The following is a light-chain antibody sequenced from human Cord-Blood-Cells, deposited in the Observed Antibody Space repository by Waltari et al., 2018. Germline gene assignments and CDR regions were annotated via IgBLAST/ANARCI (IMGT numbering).Light chain of an antibody. J-gene: IGLJ2*01. CDR3: CSYAGSTV. CDR1: SSDVGRYNL. CDR2: EGS. Sequence: QSALTQPASVSGSPGQSITISCTGTSSDVGRYNLVSWYQQHPGKAPKLMIYEGSKRPSGVSHRFSGSTSGNTASLTISGLQAEDEADYYCCSYAGSTVFGGGTKLTVL. V-gene: IGLV2-23*01.